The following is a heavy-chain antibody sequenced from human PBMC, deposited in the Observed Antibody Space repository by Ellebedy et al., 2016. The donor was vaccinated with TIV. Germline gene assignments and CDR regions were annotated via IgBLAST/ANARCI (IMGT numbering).Heavy chain of an antibody. D-gene: IGHD6-19*01. CDR1: GFTFSSYA. CDR2: ISGSGGST. J-gene: IGHJ4*02. CDR3: AKDKRIIAVAVTLDY. V-gene: IGHV3-23*01. Sequence: GESLKISXAASGFTFSSYAMSWVRQAPGKGLEWVSAISGSGGSTYYADSVKGRFTISRDNSKNTLYLQMNSLRAEDTAVYYCAKDKRIIAVAVTLDYWGQGTLVTVSS.